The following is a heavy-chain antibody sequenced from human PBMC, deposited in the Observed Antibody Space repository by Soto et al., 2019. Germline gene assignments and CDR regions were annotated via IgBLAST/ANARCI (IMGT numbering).Heavy chain of an antibody. CDR3: ARDQILGVATIS. V-gene: IGHV3-48*01. J-gene: IGHJ5*02. CDR1: GFTFSSYS. Sequence: EVQLVESGGGLVQPGGSLRLSCAASGFTFSSYSMNWVRQAPGKGLEWVSYISSSSSTIYYADSVKGRFIISRDNAKNSLYLQMNSLRAEDTAVYYCARDQILGVATISWGQGTLVTVSS. CDR2: ISSSSSTI. D-gene: IGHD5-12*01.